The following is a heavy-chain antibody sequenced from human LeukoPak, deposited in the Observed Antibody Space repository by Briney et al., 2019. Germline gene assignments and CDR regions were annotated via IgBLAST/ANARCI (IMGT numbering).Heavy chain of an antibody. V-gene: IGHV3-9*01. D-gene: IGHD4-17*01. CDR2: ISWNSGSI. Sequence: PGRSLRLSCAASGFTFDDYAMHWVRQAPGKGLEWVSGISWNSGSIGYADSVKGRFTISRDNAKNSLYLQMNSLRAEDTALYYCAKAVRYGDRGRNWFDPWGQGTLVTVSS. CDR3: AKAVRYGDRGRNWFDP. CDR1: GFTFDDYA. J-gene: IGHJ5*02.